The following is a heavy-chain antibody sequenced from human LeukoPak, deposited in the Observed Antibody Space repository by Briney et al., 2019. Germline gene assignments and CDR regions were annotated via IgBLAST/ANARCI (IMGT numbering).Heavy chain of an antibody. CDR3: ARHLGSSSWYRYYYGMDV. CDR2: IYYSGST. V-gene: IGHV4-59*08. D-gene: IGHD6-13*01. CDR1: GGSISSYY. J-gene: IGHJ6*02. Sequence: SETLSLTCTVSGGSISSYYWSWIRQPPGKGLEWIEYIYYSGSTNYNPSLKSRVTISVDTSKNQFSLKLSSVTAADTAVYYCARHLGSSSWYRYYYGMDVWGQGTTVTVSS.